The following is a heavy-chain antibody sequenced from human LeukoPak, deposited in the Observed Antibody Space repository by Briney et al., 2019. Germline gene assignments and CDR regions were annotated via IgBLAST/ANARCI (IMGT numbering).Heavy chain of an antibody. CDR1: GYTFASYD. D-gene: IGHD6-13*01. V-gene: IGHV1-8*01. Sequence: ASVKVSCKASGYTFASYDINWVRQATGQGLEWMGWMNPNSGNTGYAQKFQGGVTMTRNTSISTAYMELSSLRSEDTAVYYCAFSSSWSAFDIWGQGTMVTVSS. CDR3: AFSSSWSAFDI. CDR2: MNPNSGNT. J-gene: IGHJ3*02.